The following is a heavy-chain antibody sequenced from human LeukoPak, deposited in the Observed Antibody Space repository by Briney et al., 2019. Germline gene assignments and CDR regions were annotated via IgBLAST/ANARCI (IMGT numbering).Heavy chain of an antibody. D-gene: IGHD5-24*01. Sequence: SVKVSCKASGGTFSSYAISWVRQAPGQGLEWMGGIIPIFGTANYAQKFQGRVTITADESTSTAYMELSSLRSEDTAVYYCAWGEDGYNYCYYGMDVWGQGTTVTVSS. CDR1: GGTFSSYA. CDR3: AWGEDGYNYCYYGMDV. J-gene: IGHJ6*02. V-gene: IGHV1-69*01. CDR2: IIPIFGTA.